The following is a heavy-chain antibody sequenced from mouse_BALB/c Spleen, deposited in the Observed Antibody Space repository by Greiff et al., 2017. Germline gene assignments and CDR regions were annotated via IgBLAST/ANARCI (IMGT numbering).Heavy chain of an antibody. CDR3: ARDCNDFDY. Sequence: EVMLVESGGGLVQPGGSLRLSCATSGFTFTDYYMNWVRQPPGKALEWLGFIRNKANGYTTEYSASVKGRFTISRDNSQSILYLQMNTLRAEDSATYYCARDCNDFDYWGQGTTLTVSS. J-gene: IGHJ2*01. V-gene: IGHV7-3*02. CDR1: GFTFTDYY. D-gene: IGHD2-1*01. CDR2: IRNKANGYTT.